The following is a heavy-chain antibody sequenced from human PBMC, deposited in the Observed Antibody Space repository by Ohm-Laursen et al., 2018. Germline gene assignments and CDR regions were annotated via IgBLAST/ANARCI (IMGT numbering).Heavy chain of an antibody. Sequence: GSLRLSCSASGFIFSDYDMHWVRQATGKGLEWVSAIGTAGNTYYPDSVKGRFTISRENAKNSLFLQMNSLRAGDTAVYYCARGVLGYCSSTSCYGYYYGMDVWGQGTTVTVSS. CDR1: GFIFSDYD. CDR3: ARGVLGYCSSTSCYGYYYGMDV. D-gene: IGHD2-2*01. CDR2: IGTAGNT. V-gene: IGHV3-13*01. J-gene: IGHJ6*02.